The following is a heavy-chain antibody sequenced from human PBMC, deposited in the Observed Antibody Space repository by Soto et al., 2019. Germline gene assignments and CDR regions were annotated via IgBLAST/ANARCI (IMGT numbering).Heavy chain of an antibody. CDR1: GVTFSSRA. Sequence: GGSLRLSCVASGVTFSSRAMSWVRQAPGEGLEWVSVINDSGGESKPADTASSRLIISRDKPKTKLYLHMRMLRAEDAAVDYYASGARDSYPGSRSFDFWGQGTLVTVSS. CDR3: ASGARDSYPGSRSFDF. CDR2: INDSGGES. J-gene: IGHJ4*02. V-gene: IGHV3-23*01. D-gene: IGHD3-10*01.